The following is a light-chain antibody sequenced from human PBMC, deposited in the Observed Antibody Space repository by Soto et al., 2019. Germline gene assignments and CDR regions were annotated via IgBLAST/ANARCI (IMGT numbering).Light chain of an antibody. Sequence: QSALTQPPSASGSPGQSVTISCTGTSSDVGGYNYVSWYQQHPGKAPKLMIYEVSKRPSGVPDRFSGSKSGNTASLTVSVLQAEDEADYYCSSYAGSNNPHVVFGGGTKVTVL. J-gene: IGLJ2*01. CDR2: EVS. CDR1: SSDVGGYNY. CDR3: SSYAGSNNPHVV. V-gene: IGLV2-8*01.